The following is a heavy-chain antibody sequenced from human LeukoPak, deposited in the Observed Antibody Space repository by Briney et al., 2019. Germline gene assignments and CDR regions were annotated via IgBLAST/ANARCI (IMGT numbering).Heavy chain of an antibody. CDR1: GFTFRSYG. Sequence: GGSLRLSCAASGFTFRSYGMHWVRQALGKGLEWVAVISHDGSNKDYVDSVKGRFTVSRDNSKNTLYLEMNNLRPEDSAVYYCAKDRVVGSSNDFDYWGQGTLVTVSS. D-gene: IGHD1-26*01. V-gene: IGHV3-30*18. J-gene: IGHJ4*02. CDR2: ISHDGSNK. CDR3: AKDRVVGSSNDFDY.